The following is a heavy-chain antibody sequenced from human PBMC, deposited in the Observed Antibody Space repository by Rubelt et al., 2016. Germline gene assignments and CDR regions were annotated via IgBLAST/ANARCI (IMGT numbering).Heavy chain of an antibody. J-gene: IGHJ6*02. D-gene: IGHD3-10*01. Sequence: QLQLHESGPGLVRPSETLSLTCSVSGDSINTNNFYWGWIRQPPGKGLQWIGSLFSGNTYYNPSLKSRVTISLDTSKNQFSLKLSSLTAVDPAVYFCARVQRAGLLWDVWGHGTAVTVSS. CDR3: ARVQRAGLLWDV. V-gene: IGHV4-39*07. CDR2: LFSGNT. CDR1: GDSINTNNFY.